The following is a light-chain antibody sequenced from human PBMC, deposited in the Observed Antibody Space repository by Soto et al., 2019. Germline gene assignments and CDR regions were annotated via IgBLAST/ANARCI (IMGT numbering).Light chain of an antibody. CDR1: SSNIGSNY. CDR2: RNN. V-gene: IGLV1-47*01. J-gene: IGLJ2*01. CDR3: AAWDDSLTALL. Sequence: QSVLTQPPSASETPGQRVTISCSGSSSNIGSNYVYWYQQLPGTAPKLLIYRNNQRPSGVPDRFSGSKSGTSVSLAISGPRSEDEADYYCAAWDDSLTALLFGGGTKLTVL.